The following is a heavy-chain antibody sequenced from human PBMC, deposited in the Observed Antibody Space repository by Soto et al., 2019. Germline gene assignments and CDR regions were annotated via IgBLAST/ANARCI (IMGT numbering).Heavy chain of an antibody. Sequence: QLQLQESGPGLVKPSETLSLTCTVSGGSISSSSYYWGWIRQPPGKGLEWIGSIYYSGSTYYNPSLKSRVTISVDTSKNQFSLKLSSVTAAATAVYYCARLTGRFFWVDYWGQGTLVTVSS. CDR2: IYYSGST. D-gene: IGHD3-10*01. CDR1: GGSISSSSYY. CDR3: ARLTGRFFWVDY. J-gene: IGHJ4*02. V-gene: IGHV4-39*01.